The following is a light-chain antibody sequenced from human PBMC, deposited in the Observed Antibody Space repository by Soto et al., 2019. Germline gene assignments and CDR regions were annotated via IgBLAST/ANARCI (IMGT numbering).Light chain of an antibody. CDR2: EVS. V-gene: IGLV2-14*01. J-gene: IGLJ1*01. CDR1: SSDVGGYNY. CDR3: CSYTDSRTHI. Sequence: QSALTQPASVSGSPGQSITISCTGTSSDVGGYNYVSWYQQHPGKAPKLIIFEVSYRPSGISNRFSVSKSGDTASLTISGLQADDEADYYCCSYTDSRTHIFGSGTKLTVL.